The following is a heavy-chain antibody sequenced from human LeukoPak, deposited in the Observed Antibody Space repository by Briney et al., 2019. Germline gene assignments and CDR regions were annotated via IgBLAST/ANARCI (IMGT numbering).Heavy chain of an antibody. CDR3: ARGLMVRGVIITVDYYYMDV. CDR1: GYTLTSYD. Sequence: ASVKVSCKASGYTLTSYDINWVRQATGQGLEWMGWMNPNSGNTGYAQKFRGRVTITRNTSISTAYMELSSLRSEDTAVYYCARGLMVRGVIITVDYYYMDVWAKGPTVTVSS. V-gene: IGHV1-8*03. J-gene: IGHJ6*03. CDR2: MNPNSGNT. D-gene: IGHD3-10*01.